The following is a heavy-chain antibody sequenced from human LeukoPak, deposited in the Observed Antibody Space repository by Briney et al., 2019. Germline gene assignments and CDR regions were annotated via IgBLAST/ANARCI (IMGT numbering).Heavy chain of an antibody. CDR3: ARVGRGIRAFDY. Sequence: PSETLSLTCTVSGGSISSYYWSWIRQPPGKGLEWIGYIYYSGSTNYNPSLKSRVTISVDTSKNQFSLKLSSVTAADTAVYYCARVGRGIRAFDYWGQGTLVTVSS. D-gene: IGHD1-14*01. CDR1: GGSISSYY. J-gene: IGHJ4*02. V-gene: IGHV4-59*01. CDR2: IYYSGST.